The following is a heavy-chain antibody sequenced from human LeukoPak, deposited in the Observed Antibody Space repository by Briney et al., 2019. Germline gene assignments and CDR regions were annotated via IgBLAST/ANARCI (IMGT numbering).Heavy chain of an antibody. CDR2: IIPIFGTA. Sequence: SVKVSCKASGGTFSSYAISWVRQAPGQGLEWMGRIIPIFGTANYAQKFQGRVTITTDESTSPAYMELSSLRSEDTAVYYCAREAPYNWNDDAFDIWGQGTMVTVSS. CDR3: AREAPYNWNDDAFDI. V-gene: IGHV1-69*05. CDR1: GGTFSSYA. D-gene: IGHD1-20*01. J-gene: IGHJ3*02.